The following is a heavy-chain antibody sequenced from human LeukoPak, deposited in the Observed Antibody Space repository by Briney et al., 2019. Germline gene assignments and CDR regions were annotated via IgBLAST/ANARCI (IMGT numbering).Heavy chain of an antibody. V-gene: IGHV4-39*01. D-gene: IGHD1-26*01. CDR3: ARHEYSGSYYGLSWFDP. CDR2: IYYSGST. CDR1: GGSISSSGYY. J-gene: IGHJ5*02. Sequence: SETLSLTCTVSGGSISSSGYYWGWIRQPPGKGLEWIASIYYSGSTYYNPSLKSRVTISVDTSKNQLSLRLSSLAAADTAVYYCARHEYSGSYYGLSWFDPWGQGTLVTVSS.